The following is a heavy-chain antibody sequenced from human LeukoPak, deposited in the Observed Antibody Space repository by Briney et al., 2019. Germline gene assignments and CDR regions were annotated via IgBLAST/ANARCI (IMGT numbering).Heavy chain of an antibody. Sequence: GGSLRLSCTASGFTFTSYVMHWVRQAPGKGLQWVALISYDGSNKYYADSVKGRFTISRDNSKNTLYLQMNSLRAEDTAVYYCARPRGAAAGTFGFDPWGQGTLVTVSS. CDR1: GFTFTSYV. CDR2: ISYDGSNK. CDR3: ARPRGAAAGTFGFDP. J-gene: IGHJ5*02. D-gene: IGHD6-13*01. V-gene: IGHV3-30*03.